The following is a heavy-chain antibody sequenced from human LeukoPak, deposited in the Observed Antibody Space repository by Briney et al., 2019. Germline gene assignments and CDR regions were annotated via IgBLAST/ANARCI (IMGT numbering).Heavy chain of an antibody. D-gene: IGHD5-12*01. CDR1: GFTFSSYG. J-gene: IGHJ4*02. Sequence: PGRSLRLSCAASGFTFSSYGMHWVRQAPGKGLEWVAIISYDGSNKYYADSVKGRFTISRDNSKNTVYLQVNSLRAEDTAMYYCARDVGGYAFDYWGQGTLVTVSS. V-gene: IGHV3-30*03. CDR3: ARDVGGYAFDY. CDR2: ISYDGSNK.